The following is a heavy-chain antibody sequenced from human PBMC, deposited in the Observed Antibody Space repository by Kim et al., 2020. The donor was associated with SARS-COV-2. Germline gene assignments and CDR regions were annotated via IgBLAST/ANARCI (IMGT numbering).Heavy chain of an antibody. CDR3: AGMGANYYYYMDV. CDR1: GGSISSYY. Sequence: SETLSLTCTVSGGSISSYYWSWIRQPPGKGLEWIGYIYYSGSTNYNPSLKSRVTISVDTSKNQFSLKLSSVTAADTAVYYCAGMGANYYYYMDVWGKGPRSPSP. J-gene: IGHJ6*03. CDR2: IYYSGST. V-gene: IGHV4-59*01. D-gene: IGHD3-16*01.